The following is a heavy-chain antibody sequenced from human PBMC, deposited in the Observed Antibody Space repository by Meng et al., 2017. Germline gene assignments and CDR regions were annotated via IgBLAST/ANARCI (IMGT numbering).Heavy chain of an antibody. CDR1: GSPFRGAA. V-gene: IGHV3-73*02. Sequence: VQLVESGGVLVWPGGSLQLSCAASGSPFRGAAMHWVRQASGKGLEWVGRIRSKANSYATAYAASVKGRFTISRDDSKNTAYLQMNSLKTEDTAVYYCTTVTGDYWGQGTLVTVSS. D-gene: IGHD4-17*01. J-gene: IGHJ4*02. CDR2: IRSKANSYAT. CDR3: TTVTGDY.